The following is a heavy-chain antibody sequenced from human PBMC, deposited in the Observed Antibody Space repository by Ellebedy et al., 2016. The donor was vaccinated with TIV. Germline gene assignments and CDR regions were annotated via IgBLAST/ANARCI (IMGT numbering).Heavy chain of an antibody. D-gene: IGHD5-24*01. J-gene: IGHJ4*02. CDR2: MSYDEKNE. Sequence: GGSLRLFCVTSGVTFSGFGMHWVRQAPGKGLEWVAVMSYDEKNEYYADSVQGRFTISRDNSKNTLNLQMDSLTAEDTAVYYCAREGYGRDGFNWLDHWGQGTLVTVSS. V-gene: IGHV3-30*19. CDR3: AREGYGRDGFNWLDH. CDR1: GVTFSGFG.